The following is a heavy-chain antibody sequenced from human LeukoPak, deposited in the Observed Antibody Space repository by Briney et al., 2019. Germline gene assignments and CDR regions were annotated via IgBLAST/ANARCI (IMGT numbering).Heavy chain of an antibody. CDR1: GFTFRSYG. CDR2: VSYDDSRK. CDR3: ARDSLVSDFDY. D-gene: IGHD3-16*01. J-gene: IGHJ4*02. V-gene: IGHV3-30*03. Sequence: GGSLRLSCAASGFTFRSYGMHWVRRAPGKGLEWVAVVSYDDSRKYYADSVKGRFTISRDNSNNVVYLQMNSLRPEDTAVYYCARDSLVSDFDYWGQGTLVTVSS.